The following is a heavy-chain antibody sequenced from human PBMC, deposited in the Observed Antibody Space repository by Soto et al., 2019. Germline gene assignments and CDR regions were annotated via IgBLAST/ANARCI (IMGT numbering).Heavy chain of an antibody. J-gene: IGHJ6*02. CDR3: ARERSIAAAATNNHYSYGMGV. D-gene: IGHD6-13*01. Sequence: SVNVSCKASGGTFSSYAISWVRQAPGQGLELMGGLIPMFGTANYAQKFQGRVTITAXXXXXXAXMXPXXLXSEDTAVYYCARERSIAAAATNNHYSYGMGVWG. CDR2: LIPMFGTA. V-gene: IGHV1-69*13. CDR1: GGTFSSYA.